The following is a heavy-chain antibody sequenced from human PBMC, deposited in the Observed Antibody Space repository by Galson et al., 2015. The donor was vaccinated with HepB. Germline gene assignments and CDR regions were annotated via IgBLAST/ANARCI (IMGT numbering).Heavy chain of an antibody. V-gene: IGHV3-48*01. Sequence: SLRLSCAASGLISSYSMNWVRQAPGRGLEWVTCISSTSVTTYYADSVKGRFTISRDNAKSSLYLQLNSLRAEDTAVYYCASQDVLRCWGQGTLVTVSS. J-gene: IGHJ4*02. CDR1: GLISSYS. CDR3: ASQDVLRC. D-gene: IGHD3-3*01. CDR2: ISSTSVTT.